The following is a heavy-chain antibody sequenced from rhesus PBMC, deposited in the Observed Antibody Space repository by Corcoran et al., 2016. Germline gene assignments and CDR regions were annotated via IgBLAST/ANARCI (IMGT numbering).Heavy chain of an antibody. D-gene: IGHD6-25*01. CDR2: IDGYGSTT. J-gene: IGHJ2*01. V-gene: IGHV4-73*01. Sequence: QVKLQQWGEGLVRPSETLSLTCAGYGGSIYDYYFWNWIRQAPGKGREWIGKIDGYGSTTNYNPSLSNRVTVSKDTSRNQCSLTLNSVTAADTAIYYCVRTARSASRKSRNDNWHLDLWGPGTPITISS. CDR1: GGSIYDYYF. CDR3: VRTARSASRKSRNDNWHLDL.